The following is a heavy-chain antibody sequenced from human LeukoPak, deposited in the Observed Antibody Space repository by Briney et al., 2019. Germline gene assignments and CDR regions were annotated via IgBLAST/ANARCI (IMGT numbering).Heavy chain of an antibody. CDR2: ISSSSSYI. CDR3: ARVVGIAAAGPGGFDP. Sequence: GGSLRLSCAASGFTFSSYSMNWVRQAPGKGLEWVSSISSSSSYIYYADSVKGRFTISRDNAKNSLYLQMNSLRAEDTAVYYCARVVGIAAAGPGGFDPWGQGILVTVSS. J-gene: IGHJ5*02. D-gene: IGHD6-13*01. CDR1: GFTFSSYS. V-gene: IGHV3-21*01.